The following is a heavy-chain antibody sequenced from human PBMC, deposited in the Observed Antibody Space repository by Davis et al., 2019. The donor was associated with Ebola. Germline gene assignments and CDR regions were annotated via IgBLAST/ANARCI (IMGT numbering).Heavy chain of an antibody. CDR2: INPNSGGT. J-gene: IGHJ5*01. D-gene: IGHD1-26*01. Sequence: APVKVSCKASGYTFTGYYMHWVRQAPGQGLEWMGWINPNSGGTNYAQKLQGRVTMTTDTSRSTAYMELRSLRSDDTAVYYCAREAGATTRIYDSWGQGTLVTVSS. CDR1: GYTFTGYY. V-gene: IGHV1-2*02. CDR3: AREAGATTRIYDS.